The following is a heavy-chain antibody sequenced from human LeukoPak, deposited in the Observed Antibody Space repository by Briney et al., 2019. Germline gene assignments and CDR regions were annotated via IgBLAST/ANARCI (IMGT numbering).Heavy chain of an antibody. Sequence: ASVKVSCKASGYTFTSYGISWVRQAPGQGLEWMGWISAYNGNTNYAQKLQGRVTMTTDTSTSTAYMELRSLRSDDTAVYYYARGRYCSSTSCYPGRYWGQGTLVTVSS. CDR1: GYTFTSYG. V-gene: IGHV1-18*04. CDR3: ARGRYCSSTSCYPGRY. J-gene: IGHJ4*02. CDR2: ISAYNGNT. D-gene: IGHD2-2*01.